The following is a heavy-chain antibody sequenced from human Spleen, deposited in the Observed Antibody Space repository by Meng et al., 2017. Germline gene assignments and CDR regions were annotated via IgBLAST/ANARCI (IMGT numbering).Heavy chain of an antibody. CDR3: ARDYSTTWFEGTHFDY. CDR1: GFTFSNFP. Sequence: GESLKISCAASGFTFSNFPMHWVRQAPGKGLEYVAAVSSAGSNTFYANSVKGRFTISRDNSKNTLYLQMGSLRAEDMAVYYCARDYSTTWFEGTHFDYWGQGTLVTVSS. D-gene: IGHD6-13*01. J-gene: IGHJ4*02. V-gene: IGHV3-64*01. CDR2: VSSAGSNT.